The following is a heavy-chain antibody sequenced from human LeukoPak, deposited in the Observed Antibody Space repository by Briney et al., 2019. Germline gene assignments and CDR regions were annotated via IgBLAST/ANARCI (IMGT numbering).Heavy chain of an antibody. V-gene: IGHV4-38-2*01. D-gene: IGHD2-15*01. CDR3: ARTLYCSGTTCYSPELFHS. J-gene: IGHJ4*02. Sequence: SETLTLTCAVSGYSLSSGYHWGWVRQPPGKGLEWIGSIYHSGKTYYNPSLKSRVTISVDTSMNQFSLKLSSVTAAATAVYYCARTLYCSGTTCYSPELFHSWGQGTLVTVSS. CDR2: IYHSGKT. CDR1: GYSLSSGYH.